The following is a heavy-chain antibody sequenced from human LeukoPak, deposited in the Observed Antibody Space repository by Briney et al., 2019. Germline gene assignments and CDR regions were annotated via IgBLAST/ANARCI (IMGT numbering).Heavy chain of an antibody. V-gene: IGHV4-61*02. Sequence: SETLSLTCTVSGGSISSGSYYWSWIRQPAGKGLEWIGRIYTSGSTNYNPSLKSRVTISVDTSKNQFSLKLSSVTAADTAVYYCAREKVGSYYQDYWGQGTLVTVSS. D-gene: IGHD1-26*01. CDR2: IYTSGST. CDR3: AREKVGSYYQDY. J-gene: IGHJ4*02. CDR1: GGSISSGSYY.